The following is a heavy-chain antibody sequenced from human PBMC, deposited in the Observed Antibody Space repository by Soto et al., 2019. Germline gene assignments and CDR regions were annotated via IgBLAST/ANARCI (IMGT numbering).Heavy chain of an antibody. J-gene: IGHJ5*02. CDR3: AKDRGRARYSATYWLS. CDR1: GFIFSSYG. Sequence: QVQLVESGGGVVQPGKSLRLSCAASGFIFSSYGMHWLRQAPGKGLEWVALLSYDRGNIFYGDSVKGRFTISRDNSNNTLSLQMTSLRPEDTAMYYCAKDRGRARYSATYWLSWGQGTLVTVSS. V-gene: IGHV3-30*18. D-gene: IGHD1-26*01. CDR2: LSYDRGNI.